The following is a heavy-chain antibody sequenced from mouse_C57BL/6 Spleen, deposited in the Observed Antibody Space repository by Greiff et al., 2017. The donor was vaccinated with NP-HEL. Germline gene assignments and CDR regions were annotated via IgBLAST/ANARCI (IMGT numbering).Heavy chain of an antibody. CDR1: GYTFTSYW. D-gene: IGHD2-4*01. CDR3: ARHDYDGEDY. CDR2: IDPSDSET. J-gene: IGHJ2*01. Sequence: QVQLQQSGAELVRPGSSVKLSCKASGYTFTSYWMHWVKQRPIQGLEWIGNIDPSDSETHYNQKFKDKATLTVDKSSSTAYMQLSSLTSEDSAVYYCARHDYDGEDYWGQGTTLTVSS. V-gene: IGHV1-52*01.